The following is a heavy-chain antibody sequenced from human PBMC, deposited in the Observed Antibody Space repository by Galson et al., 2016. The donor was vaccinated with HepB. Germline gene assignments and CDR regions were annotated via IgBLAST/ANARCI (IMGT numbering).Heavy chain of an antibody. Sequence: SLRLSCAASGFTFDDYGMSWVRQAPGKGLEWVSSITGSPLSAFYADSVRGRFAISRDNSKNTLSLQMDSLRAEDTAVYYCAKDRQVTYWGQGTLVTVSS. J-gene: IGHJ4*02. CDR2: ITGSPLSA. V-gene: IGHV3-23*01. D-gene: IGHD3-10*01. CDR3: AKDRQVTY. CDR1: GFTFDDYG.